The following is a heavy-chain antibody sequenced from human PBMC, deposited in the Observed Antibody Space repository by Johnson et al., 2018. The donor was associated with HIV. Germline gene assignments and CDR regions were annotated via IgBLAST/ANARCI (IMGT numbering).Heavy chain of an antibody. CDR2: IRYDGSNK. J-gene: IGHJ3*02. V-gene: IGHV3-30*02. D-gene: IGHD3-22*01. CDR3: AKLPGSGYYLDAFDI. Sequence: HVQLVESGGGVVQPGGSLRLSCAASGFTFSSYGMHWVRQAPCKGLEWVAFIRYDGSNKYYADSVKGRFTISRDNSKNTLYLQMNSLRAEDTAVYYCAKLPGSGYYLDAFDIWGQGTMVTVSS. CDR1: GFTFSSYG.